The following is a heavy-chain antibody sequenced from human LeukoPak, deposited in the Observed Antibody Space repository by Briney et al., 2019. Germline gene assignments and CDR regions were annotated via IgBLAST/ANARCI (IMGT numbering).Heavy chain of an antibody. CDR2: VYYTGGT. J-gene: IGHJ5*02. CDR3: VSNSSSSPWFDP. D-gene: IGHD6-6*01. CDR1: GGSISSYTHY. Sequence: KPSETLSLTCTVSGGSISSYTHYWGWIRQPPGKGLEWIATVYYTGGTYYNPSLKSRVTISIDTSRNHFSLKLTSVIAADTAMYYCVSNSSSSPWFDPWGQGTLVTVSS. V-gene: IGHV4-39*02.